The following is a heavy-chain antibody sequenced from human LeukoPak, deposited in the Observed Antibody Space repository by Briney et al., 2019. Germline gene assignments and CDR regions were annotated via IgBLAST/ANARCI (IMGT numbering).Heavy chain of an antibody. CDR1: GYTCSSYD. CDR3: ARRVGSGWPVQH. Sequence: GASVKVSCKASGYTCSSYDINLVRQATGQGLEWMGWMNPNSGNTGYAQKFQGRLNMTRNTSIDTAYMELSSLRSDGTAVYYCARRVGSGWPVQHWRQGTLVTVSS. CDR2: MNPNSGNT. D-gene: IGHD6-19*01. V-gene: IGHV1-8*01. J-gene: IGHJ1*01.